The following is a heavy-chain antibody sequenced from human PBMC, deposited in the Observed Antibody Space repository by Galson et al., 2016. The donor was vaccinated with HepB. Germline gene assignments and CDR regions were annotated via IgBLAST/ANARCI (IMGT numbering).Heavy chain of an antibody. V-gene: IGHV3-23*01. J-gene: IGHJ4*02. Sequence: SLRLSCAASGFTFSSYWMSWVRQAPGKGLEWVSAISGSGGSTYYADSVKGRFTISRDNSKNTLYLQMNSLRAEDTAVYYCAKGDYYDSSGYFPFDYWGQGTLVTVSS. D-gene: IGHD3-22*01. CDR2: ISGSGGST. CDR1: GFTFSSYW. CDR3: AKGDYYDSSGYFPFDY.